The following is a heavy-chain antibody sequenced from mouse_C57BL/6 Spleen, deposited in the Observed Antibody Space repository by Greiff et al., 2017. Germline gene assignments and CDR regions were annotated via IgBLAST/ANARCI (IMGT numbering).Heavy chain of an antibody. CDR2: IDPEDGGT. Sequence: EVQLQQSGAELVKPGASVKLSCTASGFNIKDYYMHWVKQRPEQGLEWIGRIDPEDGGTTYAPKFQGKATITATTSSNTAYLQLSILTSEDTAVYYCARSTTGRYCEVWGTGTTVTVSS. CDR1: GFNIKDYY. V-gene: IGHV14-2*01. D-gene: IGHD2-1*01. CDR3: ARSTTGRYCEV. J-gene: IGHJ1*03.